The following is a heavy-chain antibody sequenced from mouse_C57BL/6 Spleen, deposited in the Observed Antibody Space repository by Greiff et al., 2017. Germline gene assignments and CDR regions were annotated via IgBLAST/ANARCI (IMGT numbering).Heavy chain of an antibody. CDR1: GYTFTSYW. CDR3: ARWRDYDDAMDY. Sequence: QVQLQQPGAELVKPGASVKLSCKASGYTFTSYWMHWVKQRPGQGLEWIGMIHPNSGSTNYNEKFKSKATLTVDKSSSTAYMQLSSLTSEDSAVYYCARWRDYDDAMDYWCQGTSVTVSS. D-gene: IGHD1-1*01. CDR2: IHPNSGST. J-gene: IGHJ4*01. V-gene: IGHV1-64*01.